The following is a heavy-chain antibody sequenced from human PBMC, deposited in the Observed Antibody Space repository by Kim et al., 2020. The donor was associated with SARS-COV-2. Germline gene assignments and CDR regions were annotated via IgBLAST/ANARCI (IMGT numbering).Heavy chain of an antibody. Sequence: GGSLRLSCAASGFTFDGYAMHWVRQVPGKGLEWASGINWNSGSIGYADSVKGRFTISRDNAKNSLYLQMNSLRPEDTALYYCAKDLTAAAGTPTYYYGLDVWGQGTAVTVSS. V-gene: IGHV3-9*01. CDR3: AKDLTAAAGTPTYYYGLDV. CDR2: INWNSGSI. D-gene: IGHD6-13*01. CDR1: GFTFDGYA. J-gene: IGHJ6*02.